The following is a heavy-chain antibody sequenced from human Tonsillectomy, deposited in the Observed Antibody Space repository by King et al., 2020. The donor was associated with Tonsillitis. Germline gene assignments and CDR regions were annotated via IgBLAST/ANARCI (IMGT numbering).Heavy chain of an antibody. CDR1: GGSISTYY. CDR2: IYYSGST. Sequence: QLQESGPGLVKPSETLSLTCTVSGGSISTYYWSWIRQPPGKGLEWIGYIYYSGSTNYNPSLRSRGTLSIDTSKNQFSLQLISVTAADTAVYYCARDKVCSGYYCAYGMDVWGQGTTVTVSS. CDR3: ARDKVCSGYYCAYGMDV. J-gene: IGHJ6*02. D-gene: IGHD3-22*01. V-gene: IGHV4-59*01.